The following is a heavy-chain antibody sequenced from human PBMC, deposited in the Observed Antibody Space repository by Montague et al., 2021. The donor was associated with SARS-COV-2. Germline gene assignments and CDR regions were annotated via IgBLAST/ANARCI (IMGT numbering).Heavy chain of an antibody. CDR2: INHSGST. CDR1: GGSFSGYY. J-gene: IGHJ4*02. V-gene: IGHV4-34*01. CDR3: ATDDGPDRPADFDY. Sequence: SETLSLTCAVYGGSFSGYYWSWIRQPPGKGLEWIGEINHSGSTNYNPSLKSRVTISVGTSRNQFSLKLKSVTTADTAIYCCATDDGPDRPADFDYWGRGILVTVSS. D-gene: IGHD1-14*01.